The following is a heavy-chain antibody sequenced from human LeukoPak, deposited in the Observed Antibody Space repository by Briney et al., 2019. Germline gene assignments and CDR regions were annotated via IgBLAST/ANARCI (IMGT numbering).Heavy chain of an antibody. D-gene: IGHD6-25*01. CDR1: GFTFSSYS. V-gene: IGHV3-21*01. CDR2: ISSSSSYI. CDR3: ARDEVARLPLDY. J-gene: IGHJ4*02. Sequence: GGSPRLSCAASGFTFSSYSMNWVRQAPGKGLEWVSSISSSSSYIYYADSVKGRFTTSRADAKNSLYLQMNSLRAEDTALYYCARDEVARLPLDYWGQGTLVTVSS.